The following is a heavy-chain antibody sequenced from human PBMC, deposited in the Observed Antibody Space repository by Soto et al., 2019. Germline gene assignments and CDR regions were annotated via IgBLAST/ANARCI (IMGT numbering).Heavy chain of an antibody. D-gene: IGHD6-19*01. CDR3: AREGGAYSSGWRYFDY. CDR1: GGTFSTYS. Sequence: QVQLVQSGAEVKEPGSSVKVSCKASGGTFSTYSISWVRQAPGQGLEWMGMIIPMFGTPDYAQKSQGRVTITADESTSTVYMDLSSLRSEDTAVYYCAREGGAYSSGWRYFDYWGQGTLVTVSS. V-gene: IGHV1-69*18. J-gene: IGHJ4*02. CDR2: IIPMFGTP.